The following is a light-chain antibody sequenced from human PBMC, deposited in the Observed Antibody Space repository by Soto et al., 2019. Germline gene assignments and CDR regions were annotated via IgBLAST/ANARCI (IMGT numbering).Light chain of an antibody. Sequence: EIVLTQSPATLSLSPGERATLSCRASPSVTNYLAWYQQNPGQAPRLLIYDASNRATGIPARFSGSGSGTDFTLTLSRLESEDFAVYYCQQYGTVPNTFGQGTRLEI. CDR3: QQYGTVPNT. J-gene: IGKJ5*01. V-gene: IGKV3-11*01. CDR2: DAS. CDR1: PSVTNY.